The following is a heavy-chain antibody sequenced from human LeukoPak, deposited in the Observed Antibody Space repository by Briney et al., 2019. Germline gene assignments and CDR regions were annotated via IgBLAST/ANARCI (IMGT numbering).Heavy chain of an antibody. J-gene: IGHJ4*02. CDR1: GGSISNYY. CDR2: FYYSGIT. V-gene: IGHV4-59*12. D-gene: IGHD2-21*02. Sequence: SETLSLTCTVSGGSISNYYWSWVRQPPGKGLEWIGYFYYSGITNYNSSLKSRVTISVDTSKNQFSLKLTSVTAADTAVYYCASGGAYCGADCYLPAFGYWGQGTLVTVSS. CDR3: ASGGAYCGADCYLPAFGY.